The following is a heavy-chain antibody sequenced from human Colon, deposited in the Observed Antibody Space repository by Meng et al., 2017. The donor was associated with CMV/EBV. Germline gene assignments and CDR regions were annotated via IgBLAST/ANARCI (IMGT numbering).Heavy chain of an antibody. Sequence: MQLQESGQGLVKPAGTLSLTCTASGDPISSGSHSWAWFRQPPGKRLEWIGSMYFSGIADYNPSLKSRVTISLHATQKQFSLRLTSVTAADSAVYFCARDLTNKWFYYWGQGTLVTVSS. CDR3: ARDLTNKWFYY. D-gene: IGHD1-26*01. V-gene: IGHV4-39*07. CDR2: MYFSGIA. CDR1: GDPISSGSHS. J-gene: IGHJ4*02.